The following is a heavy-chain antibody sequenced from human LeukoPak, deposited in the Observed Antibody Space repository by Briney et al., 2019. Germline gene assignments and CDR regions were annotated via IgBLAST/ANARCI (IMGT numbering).Heavy chain of an antibody. D-gene: IGHD2-2*01. CDR3: AKVVPAAIWWNDY. Sequence: PGGSLRLSCAASGFTFSSYAIHWVRQAPGKGLEWVAVISYDGSNKYYADSVKGRFTISRDNSKNTLYLQMNSLRAEDTAVYYCAKVVPAAIWWNDYWGQGTLVTVSS. CDR1: GFTFSSYA. CDR2: ISYDGSNK. V-gene: IGHV3-30*04. J-gene: IGHJ4*02.